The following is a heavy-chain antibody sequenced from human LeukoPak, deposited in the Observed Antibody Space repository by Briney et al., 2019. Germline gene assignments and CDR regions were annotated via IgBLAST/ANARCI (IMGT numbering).Heavy chain of an antibody. CDR2: ISSSGSTI. V-gene: IGHV3-48*03. J-gene: IGHJ4*02. D-gene: IGHD3-10*01. Sequence: PGGSLRLSCAASGFTFSSYEMNWVRQAPGKGLEWVSYISSSGSTIYYADSVKGRFTISRDNAKNSLYLQMNNLRAEDTAVYYCAKDPFTMVRGVITVVDYWGQGTLVTVSS. CDR1: GFTFSSYE. CDR3: AKDPFTMVRGVITVVDY.